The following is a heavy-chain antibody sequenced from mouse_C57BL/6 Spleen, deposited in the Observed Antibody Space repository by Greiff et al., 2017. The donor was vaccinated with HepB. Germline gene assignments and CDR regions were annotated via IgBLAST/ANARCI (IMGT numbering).Heavy chain of an antibody. D-gene: IGHD4-1*01. CDR2: IYPSDSET. CDR1: GYTFTSYW. V-gene: IGHV1-61*01. CDR3: AREGGTDY. J-gene: IGHJ2*01. Sequence: QVHVKQPGAELVRPGSSVKLSCKASGYTFTSYWMDWVKQRPGQGLEWIGNIYPSDSETHYNQKFKDKATLTVDKSSSTAYMQLSSLTSEDSAVYYCAREGGTDYWGQGTTLTVSS.